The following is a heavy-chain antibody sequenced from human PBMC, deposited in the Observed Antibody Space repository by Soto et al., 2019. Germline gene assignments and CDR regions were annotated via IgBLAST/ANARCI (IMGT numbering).Heavy chain of an antibody. CDR2: MYNSVST. V-gene: IGHV4-31*03. J-gene: IGHJ4*02. CDR3: SRDPQY. CDR1: GGSISSGGYY. Sequence: QVQLQESGPGLVKPSQTLSLTCTVSGGSISSGGYYWSWIRQHPGKGLEWIGYMYNSVSTYYNPSLKSRVTLSVDKSKTQFYLKLSSVTAADTAVYYCSRDPQYWGQGTLVTVSS.